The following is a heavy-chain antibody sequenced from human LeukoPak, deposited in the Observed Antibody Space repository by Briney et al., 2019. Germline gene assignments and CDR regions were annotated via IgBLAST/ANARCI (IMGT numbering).Heavy chain of an antibody. CDR3: ARGDSSGVPDY. J-gene: IGHJ4*02. CDR2: IGTASDT. Sequence: GGSLRLSCAASGFTFSSFDMHWVRHPTGQGLEWVSTIGTASDTYYPGSVEGRFTLSRDNANHSLYLQINSLRAEDTAVYYCARGDSSGVPDYWGQGTLVTVSS. D-gene: IGHD3-22*01. CDR1: GFTFSSFD. V-gene: IGHV3-13*01.